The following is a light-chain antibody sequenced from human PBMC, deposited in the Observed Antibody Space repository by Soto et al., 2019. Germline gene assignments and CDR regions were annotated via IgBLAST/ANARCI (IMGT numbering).Light chain of an antibody. CDR3: SSFSGTTTPVV. Sequence: QSALTQPASVSGSPGQSITISCTGTSSDVGGYNYVSWYQQHPGKAPKLMIYEVSKRPLGVSNRFSGSKSGNTASLTISGLQAEDEADYHCSSFSGTTTPVVFGTGTKLTVL. CDR2: EVS. V-gene: IGLV2-14*01. J-gene: IGLJ1*01. CDR1: SSDVGGYNY.